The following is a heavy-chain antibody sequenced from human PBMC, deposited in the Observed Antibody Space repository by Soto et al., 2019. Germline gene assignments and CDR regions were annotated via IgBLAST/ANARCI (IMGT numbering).Heavy chain of an antibody. CDR1: GGTFSSYT. CDR2: IIPILGIA. D-gene: IGHD3-22*01. J-gene: IGHJ4*02. V-gene: IGHV1-69*04. CDR3: ATEDDSSGYYFRTLGY. Sequence: SVKVSCKASGGTFSSYTISWVRQAPGQGLEWMGRIIPILGIANYAQKFQGRVTITADKSTSTAYMELSSLRSEDTAVYYCATEDDSSGYYFRTLGYWGQGTLVNVSS.